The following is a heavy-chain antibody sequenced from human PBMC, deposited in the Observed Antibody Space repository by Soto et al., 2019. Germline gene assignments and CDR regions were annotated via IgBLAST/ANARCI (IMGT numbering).Heavy chain of an antibody. J-gene: IGHJ6*02. CDR2: IYYSGST. Sequence: SETLSLTCTVSGGSISSYYWSWIRQPPGKGLEWIGYIYYSGSTNYNPSLKSRVTISVDTSKNQFSLKLSSVTAADTAVYYCARGPGVLRFLEWLSHYYYGMDVWGQGTTVTVSS. CDR3: ARGPGVLRFLEWLSHYYYGMDV. V-gene: IGHV4-59*01. CDR1: GGSISSYY. D-gene: IGHD3-3*01.